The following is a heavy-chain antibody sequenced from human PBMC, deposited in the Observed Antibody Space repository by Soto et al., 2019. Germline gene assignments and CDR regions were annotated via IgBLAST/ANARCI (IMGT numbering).Heavy chain of an antibody. D-gene: IGHD6-13*01. CDR2: ISGSGGST. J-gene: IGHJ4*02. CDR1: GFTFSSYA. CDR3: AKAESIAAAGEPLDY. Sequence: EVQLLESGGGLVQPGGSLRLSCAASGFTFSSYAMSWVRQAPGKGLEWVSAISGSGGSTYYEDSVKGRFTISRDNSKNPVYQQMNSLSAEYTDVYYGAKAESIAAAGEPLDYWGQGTLVTGSP. V-gene: IGHV3-23*01.